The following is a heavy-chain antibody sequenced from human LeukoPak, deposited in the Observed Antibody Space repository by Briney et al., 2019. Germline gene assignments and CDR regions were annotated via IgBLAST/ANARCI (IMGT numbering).Heavy chain of an antibody. J-gene: IGHJ5*02. CDR2: INHGGST. CDR1: GGSFSGYY. Sequence: SETLSLTCAVYGGSFSGYYWSWIRQPPGKGLEWIGEINHGGSTNYNPSLKSRVTISVDTSKNQFSLKLSSVTAADTAVYYCARRRYYYDSSGYYLAPYNWFDPWGQGTLVTVSS. CDR3: ARRRYYYDSSGYYLAPYNWFDP. V-gene: IGHV4-34*01. D-gene: IGHD3-22*01.